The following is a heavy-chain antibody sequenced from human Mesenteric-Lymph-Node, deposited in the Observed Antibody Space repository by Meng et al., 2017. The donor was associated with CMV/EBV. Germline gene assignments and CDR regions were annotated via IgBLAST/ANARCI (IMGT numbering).Heavy chain of an antibody. CDR3: VANDKQWPPL. CDR2: ILSKAGGGTT. Sequence: GGSLRLSCTVSGGSVNSGTYYWSWIRQPPGKGLEWIGRILSKAGGGTTDYAAPVKGRIFISRDDSKNMLYLQMNSLKTEDTAVYYCVANDKQWPPLWGQGTLVTVSS. J-gene: IGHJ4*02. CDR1: GGSVNSGTYY. V-gene: IGHV3-15*01. D-gene: IGHD6-19*01.